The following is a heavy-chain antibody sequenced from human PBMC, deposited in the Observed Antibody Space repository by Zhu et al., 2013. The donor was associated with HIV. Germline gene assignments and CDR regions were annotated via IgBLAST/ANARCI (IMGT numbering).Heavy chain of an antibody. Sequence: QVQLVQSGAEVKKPGASVKVSCKASGYTFTSYDINWVRQATGQGLEWMGWMNPNSGNTGYAQKFQGRVTMTRNTSISTAYMELSSLRSEDTAVYYCARGRPWIAALVGYYYYGMDVWGQGTTVTVSS. J-gene: IGHJ6*02. D-gene: IGHD6-6*01. CDR2: MNPNSGNT. CDR1: GYTFTSYD. V-gene: IGHV1-8*01. CDR3: ARGRPWIAALVGYYYYGMDV.